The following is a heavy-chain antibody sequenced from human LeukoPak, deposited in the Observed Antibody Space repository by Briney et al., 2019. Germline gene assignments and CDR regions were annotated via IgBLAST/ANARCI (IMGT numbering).Heavy chain of an antibody. CDR1: GFTFSSYS. J-gene: IGHJ5*02. Sequence: PGGSLRLSCAASGFTFSSYSMNWVRQAPGKGLEWVSYISSNSSSTYYADSVKGRFTISRDNTKKSLYLLMDSLRAEDTAVYYCARDAASGNNWFDPWGQGTLVTVSS. CDR2: ISSNSSST. CDR3: ARDAASGNNWFDP. V-gene: IGHV3-48*01. D-gene: IGHD3-3*01.